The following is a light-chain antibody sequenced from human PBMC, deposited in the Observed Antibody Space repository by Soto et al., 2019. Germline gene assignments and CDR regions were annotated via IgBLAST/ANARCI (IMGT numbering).Light chain of an antibody. Sequence: DIQMTQSPSTLSASVGDRVTITCRASQSISTWLSWYQQKPGKAAKILIYKASSLEGGVPSRFSGSGSGTDFNITISSLQPDDFATEYCQQYNTYPLTFGGGTTVEIK. CDR2: KAS. CDR3: QQYNTYPLT. CDR1: QSISTW. V-gene: IGKV1-5*03. J-gene: IGKJ4*01.